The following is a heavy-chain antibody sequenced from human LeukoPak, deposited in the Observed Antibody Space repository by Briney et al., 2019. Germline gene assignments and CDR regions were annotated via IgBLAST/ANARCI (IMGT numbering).Heavy chain of an antibody. V-gene: IGHV4-4*02. J-gene: IGHJ4*02. CDR3: ARDYPGIAAAGFFDY. CDR2: IYHSGST. Sequence: SGTLSLTCAVSGGSISSSNWWSWVRQPPGKGLEWIGEIYHSGSTNYNPSLKSRVTISVDKSKNQFSLKLSSVTAADTAVYYCARDYPGIAAAGFFDYWGQGTLVTVSS. D-gene: IGHD6-13*01. CDR1: GGSISSSNW.